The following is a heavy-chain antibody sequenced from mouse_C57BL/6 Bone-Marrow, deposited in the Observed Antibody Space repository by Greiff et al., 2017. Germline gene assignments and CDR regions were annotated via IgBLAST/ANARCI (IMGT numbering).Heavy chain of an antibody. J-gene: IGHJ3*01. Sequence: QVQLKQSGAELVRPGTSVKVSCKASGYAFTNYLIEWVKQRPGQGLEWIGVINPGSGGTNYNEKFKGKETLTADKSSSTAYMQLSSLTSEDSAVYFCARLNYGSSYASFAYWGQGTLVTVSA. CDR3: ARLNYGSSYASFAY. V-gene: IGHV1-54*01. CDR2: INPGSGGT. D-gene: IGHD1-1*01. CDR1: GYAFTNYL.